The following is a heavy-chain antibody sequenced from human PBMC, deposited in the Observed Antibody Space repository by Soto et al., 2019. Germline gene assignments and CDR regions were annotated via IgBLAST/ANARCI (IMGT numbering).Heavy chain of an antibody. D-gene: IGHD3-10*01. J-gene: IGHJ4*02. CDR2: IWYDGSNK. V-gene: IGHV3-33*01. CDR1: GFTFSSYG. CDR3: ARDPRPMGAFDY. Sequence: GGSLRLSCAASGFTFSSYGMHWVRQAPGKGLEWVAVIWYDGSNKYYADSVKGRFTISRDNSKNTLYLQMNSLRAEDTAVYYCARDPRPMGAFDYWGQGTLVTVSS.